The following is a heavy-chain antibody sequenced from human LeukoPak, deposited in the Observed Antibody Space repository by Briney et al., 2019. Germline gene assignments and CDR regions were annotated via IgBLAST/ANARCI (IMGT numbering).Heavy chain of an antibody. CDR3: ASLLGG. Sequence: SETLSLTCAVYGGSFSGYYWSWIRQPPGKGLEWIGYIYYSGSTNYNPSLKSRVTISVDTSKNQFSLKLSSVTAADTAVYYCASLLGGWGQGTLVTVSS. CDR1: GGSFSGYY. D-gene: IGHD7-27*01. J-gene: IGHJ4*02. CDR2: IYYSGST. V-gene: IGHV4-59*08.